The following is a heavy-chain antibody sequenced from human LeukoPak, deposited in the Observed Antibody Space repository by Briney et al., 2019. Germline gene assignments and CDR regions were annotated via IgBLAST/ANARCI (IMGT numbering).Heavy chain of an antibody. CDR1: GFTFSSYS. V-gene: IGHV3-21*01. CDR2: ISSSSSYI. Sequence: PGGSLRLSCAASGFTFSSYSMNWVRQAPGKGLEWVSSISSSSSYIYYADSVKGRFTISRDNAKNSLYLQMNSLRAEDTAVYYCARDFESATIRGAFDIWGQGTMVTVSS. CDR3: ARDFESATIRGAFDI. D-gene: IGHD5-12*01. J-gene: IGHJ3*02.